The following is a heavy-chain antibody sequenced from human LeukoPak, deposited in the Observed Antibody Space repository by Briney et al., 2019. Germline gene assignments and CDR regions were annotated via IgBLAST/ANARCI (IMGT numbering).Heavy chain of an antibody. Sequence: GGSLRLSCAASGFTFSAYSMHWVHQAPGKGLEWVAFIRYDGTNKYYADSVKGRFTISRDNSKNTLNLQMNSLRAEDTAVYYCAKDRDWELIFDYWGQGTLVTVSS. D-gene: IGHD1-26*01. CDR3: AKDRDWELIFDY. CDR1: GFTFSAYS. J-gene: IGHJ4*02. V-gene: IGHV3-30*02. CDR2: IRYDGTNK.